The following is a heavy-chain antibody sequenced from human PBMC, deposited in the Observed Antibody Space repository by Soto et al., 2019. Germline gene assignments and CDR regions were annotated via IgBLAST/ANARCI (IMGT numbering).Heavy chain of an antibody. Sequence: SETLSLTCTVSGGSISSYYWSWIRQPPGKGLEWIGYIYYSGSTNYNPSLKSRVTISVDTSKNQFSLKLSSVTAADTAVYYCARVAGYDILTGYYNGIXIWGQGTMVXVSS. CDR3: ARVAGYDILTGYYNGIXI. CDR2: IYYSGST. D-gene: IGHD3-9*01. CDR1: GGSISSYY. V-gene: IGHV4-59*01. J-gene: IGHJ3*02.